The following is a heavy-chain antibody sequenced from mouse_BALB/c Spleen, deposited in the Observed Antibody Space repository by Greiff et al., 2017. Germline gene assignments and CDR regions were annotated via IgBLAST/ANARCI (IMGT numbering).Heavy chain of an antibody. J-gene: IGHJ4*01. D-gene: IGHD4-1*01. V-gene: IGHV7-3*02. CDR1: GFTFTDYY. Sequence: EVQRVESGGGLLQPGGSLRLSCATSGFTFTDYYLSWVRQPPGKALEWLGFIRNKANGYTTEYSASVKGRFTISRDNSQSILYLQMNTLRAEDSATYDCARDPNCDDYAMDYWGQGTSVTVSS. CDR3: ARDPNCDDYAMDY. CDR2: IRNKANGYTT.